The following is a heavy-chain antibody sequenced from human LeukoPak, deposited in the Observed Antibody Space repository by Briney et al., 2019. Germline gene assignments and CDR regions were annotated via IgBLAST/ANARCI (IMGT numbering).Heavy chain of an antibody. D-gene: IGHD2-2*01. V-gene: IGHV3-21*06. J-gene: IGHJ4*02. Sequence: PGGSLRLSCAASGFAFSNYNMKWVRQAPGKGLEWVSFISTTSTYIYYADSVKGRFTVSRDNSKNLPYLQMDSLRVEDTAVYYCARAGTCSSTSCDGGIEYWGQGTLVTVSS. CDR2: ISTTSTYI. CDR3: ARAGTCSSTSCDGGIEY. CDR1: GFAFSNYN.